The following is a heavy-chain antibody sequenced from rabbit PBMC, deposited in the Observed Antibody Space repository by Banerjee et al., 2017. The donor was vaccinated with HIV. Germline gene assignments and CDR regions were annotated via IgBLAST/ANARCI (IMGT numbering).Heavy chain of an antibody. V-gene: IGHV1S45*01. CDR3: ARRDWIYDGDYNAPFNL. CDR1: GFDLSSTYW. CDR2: IYTGDDNA. J-gene: IGHJ4*01. Sequence: QQQLVESGGGLVKPGASLTLTCKASGFDLSSTYWICWVRQAPGKGLELIACIYTGDDNAYYASWAKGRFTISKTSSTTVTLQMTSLTAADTATYFCARRDWIYDGDYNAPFNLWGPGTLVTVS. D-gene: IGHD2-1*01.